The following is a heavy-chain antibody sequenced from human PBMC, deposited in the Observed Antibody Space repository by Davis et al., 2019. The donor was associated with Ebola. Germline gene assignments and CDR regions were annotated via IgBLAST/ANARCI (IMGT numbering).Heavy chain of an antibody. CDR2: IYHSGST. D-gene: IGHD3-9*01. Sequence: SETLSLTCTVSGGSISSYYWSWIRQPPGKGLEWIGEIYHSGSTNYNPSLKSRVTISVDKSKNQFSLKLSSVTAADTAVYYCARHILEGLDWLLYQDAFDIWGQGTMVTVSS. V-gene: IGHV4-59*08. J-gene: IGHJ3*02. CDR1: GGSISSYY. CDR3: ARHILEGLDWLLYQDAFDI.